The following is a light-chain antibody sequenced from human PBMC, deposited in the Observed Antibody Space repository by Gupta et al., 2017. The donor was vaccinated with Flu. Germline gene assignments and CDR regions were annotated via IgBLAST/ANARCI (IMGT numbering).Light chain of an antibody. CDR3: SSYAGSNNAL. CDR1: SINVDNYNY. J-gene: IGLJ2*01. Sequence: QSALTQPPSASGSPGQSVTISCTGTSINVDNYNYVSWYQQHPGKAPKLMIYEVNKRPSGVPDRFSGSKSGNTASLTVSGLQAEDGADYYCSSYAGSNNALFGGGTKLTGL. V-gene: IGLV2-8*01. CDR2: EVN.